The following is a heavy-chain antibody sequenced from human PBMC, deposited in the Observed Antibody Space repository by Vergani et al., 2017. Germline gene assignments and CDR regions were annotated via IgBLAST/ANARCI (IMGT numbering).Heavy chain of an antibody. V-gene: IGHV3-7*01. D-gene: IGHD2-21*02. CDR1: GFTFSSYW. CDR3: ARDLTYCGGDCYSGSDY. Sequence: EVQLVESGGGLVQPGGSLRLSCAASGFTFSSYWMSWVRQAPGKGLEWVANIKQDGSEKYYVDSVKGRFTISRDNAKNSLYLHMNSLRAEDTAVYYCARDLTYCGGDCYSGSDYWGQGTLVTVSS. CDR2: IKQDGSEK. J-gene: IGHJ4*02.